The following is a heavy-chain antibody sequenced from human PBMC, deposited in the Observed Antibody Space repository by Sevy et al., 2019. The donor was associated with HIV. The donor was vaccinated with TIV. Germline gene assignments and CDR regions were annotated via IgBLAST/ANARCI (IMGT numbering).Heavy chain of an antibody. V-gene: IGHV1-46*01. J-gene: IGHJ4*02. CDR3: ARKADGNPFDY. CDR2: INPSGGGT. CDR1: GYTFSSYY. Sequence: ASVKVSCKASGYTFSSYYVHWLRQAPGQGLEWVGIINPSGGGTTYAQNLQGRVTMTRETSTSTVYMELSSLRSEDTAVYYCARKADGNPFDYWGQGTPVTVSS.